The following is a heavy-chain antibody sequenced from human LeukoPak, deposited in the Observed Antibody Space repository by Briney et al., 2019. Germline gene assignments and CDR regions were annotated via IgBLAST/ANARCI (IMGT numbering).Heavy chain of an antibody. V-gene: IGHV1-18*01. CDR3: ARDYCSGGSCYFN. Sequence: ASVKVSCKASGYTFTSYGISWVRQAPGQGLEWMGWISAYNGNTSYARKLQGRVTMTTDTSTSTAYMELRSLRSDDTAVYYCARDYCSGGSCYFNWGQGTLVTVSS. J-gene: IGHJ4*02. D-gene: IGHD2-15*01. CDR1: GYTFTSYG. CDR2: ISAYNGNT.